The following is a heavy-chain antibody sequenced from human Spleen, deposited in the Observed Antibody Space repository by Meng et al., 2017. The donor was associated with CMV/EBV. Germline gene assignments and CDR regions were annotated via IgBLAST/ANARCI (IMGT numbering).Heavy chain of an antibody. CDR1: GFSVSNTY. CDR3: ARETARAFDF. D-gene: IGHD5-18*01. CDR2: IYTGGGT. V-gene: IGHV3-66*01. Sequence: GESLKISCAASGFSVSNTYMSWVRQAPGKGLESVAIIYTGGGTHHADSVKGRFTISRDNSKNTVYLQMHSLREDDTAVYYCARETARAFDFWGQGTMVTVSS. J-gene: IGHJ3*01.